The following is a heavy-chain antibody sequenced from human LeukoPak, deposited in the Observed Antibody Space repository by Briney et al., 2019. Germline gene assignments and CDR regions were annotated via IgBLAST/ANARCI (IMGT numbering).Heavy chain of an antibody. Sequence: SETLSLTCTVSGGSIISSTYYWGWIRQPPGKGLEWIGSIYYSGTTYYNPSLKSRVTISVDTSRNQFSLKLSSVTAADTAVYYRARHRFFDWLSPFDYWGQGTLVTVSS. CDR1: GGSIISSTYY. D-gene: IGHD3-9*01. CDR2: IYYSGTT. CDR3: ARHRFFDWLSPFDY. J-gene: IGHJ4*02. V-gene: IGHV4-39*01.